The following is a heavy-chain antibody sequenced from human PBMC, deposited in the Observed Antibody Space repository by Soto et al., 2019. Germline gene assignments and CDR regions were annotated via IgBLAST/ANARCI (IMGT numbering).Heavy chain of an antibody. J-gene: IGHJ4*02. CDR3: VTEWDYDMLTKHY. Sequence: QVQLVQSGAEVKKPGSSVKVSCEASGGTFSTNIISWVRHTPGQGLEWMGRIIPMRGVADYAQKFQGRVTTTADGSTTQAYMQLHRLTSEDTAVYYCVTEWDYDMLTKHYWGQGSQV. D-gene: IGHD3-9*01. CDR1: GGTFSTNI. CDR2: IIPMRGVA. V-gene: IGHV1-69*02.